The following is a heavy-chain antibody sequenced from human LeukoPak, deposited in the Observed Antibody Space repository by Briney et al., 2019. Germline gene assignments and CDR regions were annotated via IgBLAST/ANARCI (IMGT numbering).Heavy chain of an antibody. CDR1: GGSISSYY. CDR2: IYYSGST. D-gene: IGHD3-10*01. V-gene: IGHV4-59*01. Sequence: SETLSLTCTVSGGSISSYYWSWIRQPPGKGLEWIGYIYYSGSTNYNPSLKSRVTISVDTSKNQFSLKLSSVTAADTAVYYCARPGPMVRGAFDYWGQGTLVTVSS. J-gene: IGHJ4*02. CDR3: ARPGPMVRGAFDY.